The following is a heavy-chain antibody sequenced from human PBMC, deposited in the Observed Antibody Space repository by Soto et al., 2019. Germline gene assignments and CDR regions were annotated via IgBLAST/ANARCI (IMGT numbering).Heavy chain of an antibody. CDR3: AGLRQQLDKIFDL. D-gene: IGHD6-13*01. J-gene: IGHJ4*02. CDR1: GGSISSYF. V-gene: IGHV4-59*08. Sequence: PSETLSLTCAVPGGSISSYFWNWIRQPPGKGLEWIGNLYYTGSPNYNPSLRSRVTISVDTSSNQFSLKLSSVTAADTAVYYCAGLRQQLDKIFDLWGQGKLVTVSS. CDR2: LYYTGSP.